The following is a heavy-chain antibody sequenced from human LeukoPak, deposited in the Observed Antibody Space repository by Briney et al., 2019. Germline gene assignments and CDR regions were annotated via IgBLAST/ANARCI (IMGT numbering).Heavy chain of an antibody. CDR1: GGSISSYY. J-gene: IGHJ4*02. D-gene: IGHD4-23*01. V-gene: IGHV4-59*01. Sequence: SETLSLTCTVSGGSISSYYWSWIRQPPGKGLEWIGDIYYSGSTNYNPSLKSRVTISVDTSKNQFSLKLSSVTAADTAVYYSARVFPSYGGNLMFDYWGQGTLVTVSS. CDR2: IYYSGST. CDR3: ARVFPSYGGNLMFDY.